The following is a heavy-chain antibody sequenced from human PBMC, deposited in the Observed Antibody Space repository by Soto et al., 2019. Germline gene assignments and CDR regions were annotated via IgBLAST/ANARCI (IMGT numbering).Heavy chain of an antibody. CDR2: IHYSGTT. CDR1: GGSIRSGGYY. D-gene: IGHD5-12*01. V-gene: IGHV4-31*03. Sequence: QVQLQHSGPGQVKPSQTLSLTCTVSGGSIRSGGYYWGWVRQHPVKGLAWIGYIHYSGTTHQNPSLRSRPTITLATSKNTCFLTLSFMSVASTAIYYRARGRVGLREPIDPSDDWGPGTMVTVSP. CDR3: ARGRVGLREPIDPSDD. J-gene: IGHJ3*01.